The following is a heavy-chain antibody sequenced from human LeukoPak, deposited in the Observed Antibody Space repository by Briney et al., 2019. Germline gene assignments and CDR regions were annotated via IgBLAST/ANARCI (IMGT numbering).Heavy chain of an antibody. D-gene: IGHD7-27*01. CDR3: ARDYNWGTDY. Sequence: GRSLRLSCAASGFTFSSYGMHWVRQAPGKGLEWVAVISYDGSNKYYADSVKGRFTISRDNSKNTLYLQMNSMRAEDTALYYCARDYNWGTDYWGQGTLVTVSS. V-gene: IGHV3-30*03. CDR1: GFTFSSYG. J-gene: IGHJ4*02. CDR2: ISYDGSNK.